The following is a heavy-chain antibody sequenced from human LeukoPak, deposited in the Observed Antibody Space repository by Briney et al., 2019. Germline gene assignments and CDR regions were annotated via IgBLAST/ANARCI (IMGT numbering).Heavy chain of an antibody. CDR1: GGSISSYY. J-gene: IGHJ4*02. CDR2: IYYSGST. D-gene: IGHD6-13*01. Sequence: SETLSLTCTVSGGSISSYYWSWIRQPPRKGLEWIGYIYYSGSTNYNPSLKSRVTISVDTSKNQFSLKLSSVTAADTAVYYCARGVRGSTAAGTFDYWGQGTLVTVSS. CDR3: ARGVRGSTAAGTFDY. V-gene: IGHV4-59*01.